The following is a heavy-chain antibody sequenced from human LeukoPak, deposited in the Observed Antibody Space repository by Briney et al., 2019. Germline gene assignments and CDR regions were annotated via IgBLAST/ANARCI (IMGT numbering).Heavy chain of an antibody. CDR1: GFTFSSYA. J-gene: IGHJ4*02. CDR2: ISYDGSNK. Sequence: GGSLRLSCAASGFTFSSYAMHWVRQAPGKGLEWVAVISYDGSNKYYADSVKGRFTISRDNSKNTLYLQMNSLRAEDTAVYYCAKDLHPYSSSWSYYFDYWGQGILVTVSS. V-gene: IGHV3-30-3*01. D-gene: IGHD6-13*01. CDR3: AKDLHPYSSSWSYYFDY.